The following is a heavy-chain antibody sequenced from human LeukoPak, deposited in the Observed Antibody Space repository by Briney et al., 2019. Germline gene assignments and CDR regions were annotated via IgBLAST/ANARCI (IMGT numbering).Heavy chain of an antibody. V-gene: IGHV3-74*01. CDR3: ARDRITMVRGVIPYYYMDV. J-gene: IGHJ6*03. CDR1: GFTFSSYW. CDR2: INSDGSST. D-gene: IGHD3-10*01. Sequence: GGSLRFSCAASGFTFSSYWMHWVRQAPGKGLVWVSRINSDGSSTSYADSVKGRFTISRDNAKNTLYLQMNSLRAEDTAVYYCARDRITMVRGVIPYYYMDVWGKGTTVTVSS.